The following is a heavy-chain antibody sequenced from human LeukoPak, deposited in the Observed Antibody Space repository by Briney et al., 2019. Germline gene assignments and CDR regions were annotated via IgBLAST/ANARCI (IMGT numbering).Heavy chain of an antibody. CDR1: GGSISIGGYY. V-gene: IGHV4-31*03. Sequence: SETLSLTRSVSGGSISIGGYYSSSIRRHPGKGLGWLGYIYYSGSTYYNPSLKSRVTISVETSKTQFSLKLSSVTAADTAVYYCARLWFGELPYGMDVWGQGTTVTVSS. CDR3: ARLWFGELPYGMDV. J-gene: IGHJ6*02. D-gene: IGHD3-10*01. CDR2: IYYSGST.